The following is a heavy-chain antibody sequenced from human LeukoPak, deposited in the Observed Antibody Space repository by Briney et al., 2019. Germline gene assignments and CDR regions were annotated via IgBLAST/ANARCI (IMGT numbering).Heavy chain of an antibody. CDR1: GFTFSSYW. CDR3: AGAKYCSSTSCYCDY. D-gene: IGHD2-2*01. J-gene: IGHJ4*02. Sequence: HPGGSLRLSCAASGFTFSSYWMSWVRQAPGKGLEWVADIKQDGSEKYYVDSVKGRFTISRDNAKNSLYLQMNSLRAEDTAVYYCAGAKYCSSTSCYCDYWGQGTLVTVSS. CDR2: IKQDGSEK. V-gene: IGHV3-7*01.